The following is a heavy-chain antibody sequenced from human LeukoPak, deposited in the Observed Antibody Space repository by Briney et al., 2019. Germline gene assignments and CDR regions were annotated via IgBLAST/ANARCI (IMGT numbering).Heavy chain of an antibody. V-gene: IGHV3-7*01. CDR3: ARDSEYKVDS. J-gene: IGHJ5*02. CDR2: IKQDGSDK. Sequence: PGRSLRLSCAASGFTFSNYAMNWVRQAPGKGLEWVANIKQDGSDKYYVDSVKGRFTISRDNAKNSLYLQMNSLRAEDTALYYCARDSEYKVDSWGQGTLVTVSS. D-gene: IGHD1-1*01. CDR1: GFTFSNYA.